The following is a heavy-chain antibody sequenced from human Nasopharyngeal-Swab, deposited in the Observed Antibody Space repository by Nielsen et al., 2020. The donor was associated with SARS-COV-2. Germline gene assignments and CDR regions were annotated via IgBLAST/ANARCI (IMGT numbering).Heavy chain of an antibody. CDR1: GFTFSDSA. Sequence: GGSLRLSCAASGFTFSDSAIHWVRQASGKGLEWVARSRSQGNNYATAYSASVKGRFIIFRDDPTNTAYLQMNSLKTEDTAMYYCTRCGGGCYSGRDYWGQGTLVTVSS. CDR2: SRSQGNNYAT. V-gene: IGHV3-73*01. CDR3: TRCGGGCYSGRDY. D-gene: IGHD2-15*01. J-gene: IGHJ4*02.